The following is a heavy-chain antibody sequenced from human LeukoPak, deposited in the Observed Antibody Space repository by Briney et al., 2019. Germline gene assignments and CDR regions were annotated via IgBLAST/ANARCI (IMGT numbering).Heavy chain of an antibody. Sequence: GGSLRLSCAASGFTFSDHYMDWVRQAPGKGLDWVGRIRNKANSYTTEYAASVKGRFTISRDDSKNSLYLQMNSLKIEDTAVYYCAKAHPCSRFDSWGQGTLVTVSS. CDR2: IRNKANSYTT. J-gene: IGHJ4*02. CDR1: GFTFSDHY. V-gene: IGHV3-72*01. D-gene: IGHD2-15*01. CDR3: AKAHPCSRFDS.